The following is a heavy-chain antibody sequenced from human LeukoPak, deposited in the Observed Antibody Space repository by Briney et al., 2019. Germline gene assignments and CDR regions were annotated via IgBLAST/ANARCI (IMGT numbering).Heavy chain of an antibody. CDR3: ARAKMVVTALAFDY. V-gene: IGHV3-74*01. CDR1: GFTFSSYW. J-gene: IGHJ4*02. CDR2: VNTDGTST. Sequence: GGSLRLSCAASGFTFSSYWMHWVRQAPGKGLVWVSRVNTDGTSTNYADSVKGRFTISRDNSKNTLDLQMNSLRAEDTAVYYCARAKMVVTALAFDYWGQGTLVTVSS. D-gene: IGHD2-21*02.